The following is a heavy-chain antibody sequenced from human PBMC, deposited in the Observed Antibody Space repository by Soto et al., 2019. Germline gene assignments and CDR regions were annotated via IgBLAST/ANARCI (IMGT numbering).Heavy chain of an antibody. CDR2: IYPGDSQT. CDR1: VYTFSGYW. Sequence: PGESLKISCKGSVYTFSGYWIAWVRQMPGEGLEWMGIIYPGDSQTRYSPSFQGQVTISADKSISTAYLQWSSLKASDTATYYCAGTSAAGKYYYGMDVWGQGTTVTVSS. V-gene: IGHV5-51*01. CDR3: AGTSAAGKYYYGMDV. J-gene: IGHJ6*02. D-gene: IGHD6-13*01.